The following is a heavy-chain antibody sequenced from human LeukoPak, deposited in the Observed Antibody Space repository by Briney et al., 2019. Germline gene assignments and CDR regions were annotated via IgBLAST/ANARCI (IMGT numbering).Heavy chain of an antibody. Sequence: GESLKISCKGSGYSFTSYWIGWVRQMPGKGLEWMGIIYPGDSDTRYSPSFQGQVTISADKSISTAYLQWSSLKASYPAKYYCARYYYYDSSGYYYFDYWGQGTLVTVSP. J-gene: IGHJ4*02. V-gene: IGHV5-51*03. D-gene: IGHD3-22*01. CDR3: ARYYYYDSSGYYYFDY. CDR2: IYPGDSDT. CDR1: GYSFTSYW.